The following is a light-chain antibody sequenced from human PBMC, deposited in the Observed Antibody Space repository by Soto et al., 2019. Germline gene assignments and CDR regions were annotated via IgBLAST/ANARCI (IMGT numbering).Light chain of an antibody. V-gene: IGKV3-20*01. Sequence: SVFTHSPRTLSLSPGERATLSCRASQSVSSSSLAWYQQRPGQAPRLLIYGTSSRATGIPDRFSGSGSGTDFTLTISRLEPEDFAVYYCQQYGSSPRTFGQGTKVDIK. CDR3: QQYGSSPRT. CDR2: GTS. CDR1: QSVSSSS. J-gene: IGKJ1*01.